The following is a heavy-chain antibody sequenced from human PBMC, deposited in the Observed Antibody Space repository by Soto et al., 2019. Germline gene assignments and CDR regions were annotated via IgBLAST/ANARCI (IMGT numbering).Heavy chain of an antibody. CDR3: ARDEYSISSGGAFDI. D-gene: IGHD6-6*01. J-gene: IGHJ3*02. Sequence: GGSLRLSCAASGFTFSSYWMSWVRQAPGKGLEWVANIKQDGSEKYYVDSVKGRFTISRDNAKNSLYLQMNSLRAEDTAVDYCARDEYSISSGGAFDIWGQGTMVTVSS. CDR1: GFTFSSYW. V-gene: IGHV3-7*01. CDR2: IKQDGSEK.